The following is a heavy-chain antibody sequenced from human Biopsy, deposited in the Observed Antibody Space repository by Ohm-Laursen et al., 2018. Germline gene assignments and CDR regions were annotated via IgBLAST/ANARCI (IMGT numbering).Heavy chain of an antibody. CDR2: SIPLFNTA. D-gene: IGHD3-22*01. CDR1: GGTFTSHA. Sequence: SSVKVSCKASGGTFTSHAVGWVRQAPGQGLEWVGRSIPLFNTANYADKFQGRVTLTADKSTTTAYMELSSLRSEETAIYYCARFPLGTYDDSGSYRAVEHWYFDLWGRGTLVTVSS. V-gene: IGHV1-69*06. CDR3: ARFPLGTYDDSGSYRAVEHWYFDL. J-gene: IGHJ2*01.